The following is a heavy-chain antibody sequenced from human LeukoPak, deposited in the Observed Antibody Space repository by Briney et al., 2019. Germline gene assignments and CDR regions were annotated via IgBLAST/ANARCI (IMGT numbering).Heavy chain of an antibody. J-gene: IGHJ4*02. V-gene: IGHV4-39*01. CDR3: ARLSMVTVCFDY. D-gene: IGHD5-18*01. CDR1: GGSISSSSYY. Sequence: PSETLSLTCTVSGGSISSSSYYWGWIRQPPGKGLEWIGSIYYSGSTYYNPPLKSRVTISVDTSKNQFSLKLSSVTAADTAVYYCARLSMVTVCFDYWGQGTLVTVSS. CDR2: IYYSGST.